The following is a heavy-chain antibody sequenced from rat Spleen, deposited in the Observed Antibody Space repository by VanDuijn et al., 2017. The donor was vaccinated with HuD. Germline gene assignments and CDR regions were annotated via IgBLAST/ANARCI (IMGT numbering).Heavy chain of an antibody. CDR3: ARTGGRDY. D-gene: IGHD1-11*01. CDR1: GFTFSSFA. Sequence: EVQLVESGGGLVQPGRSLKLSCAASGFTFSSFAMAWIRQAPGKGLEWVSSINTDGGSTYYPDSVKGRFTISRDNAENTVYLQMDSLKSEDTATYYCARTGGRDYWGQGVMVTVSS. V-gene: IGHV5S13*01. J-gene: IGHJ2*01. CDR2: INTDGGST.